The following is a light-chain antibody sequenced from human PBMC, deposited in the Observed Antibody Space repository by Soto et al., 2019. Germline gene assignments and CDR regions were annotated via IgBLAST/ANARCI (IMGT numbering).Light chain of an antibody. Sequence: QSVLTQPASVSGSPGQSITISCTGTSSDVGSYNFVSWYQQHPGKAPKLMIYEGSKRPSGVSNRFSGSKSGNTASLTISGLQAEDEADYYCCSYAGSRYYVSGTGTKVTVL. J-gene: IGLJ1*01. CDR1: SSDVGSYNF. CDR2: EGS. CDR3: CSYAGSRYYV. V-gene: IGLV2-23*01.